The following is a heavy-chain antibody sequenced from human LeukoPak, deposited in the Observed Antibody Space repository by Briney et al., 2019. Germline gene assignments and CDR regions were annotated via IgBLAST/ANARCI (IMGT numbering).Heavy chain of an antibody. V-gene: IGHV3-20*04. J-gene: IGHJ3*02. CDR3: ASLGYSSSWWESSFDI. D-gene: IGHD6-13*01. CDR2: INWNGGST. CDR1: GFTFDDYG. Sequence: GGSLRLSCAASGFTFDDYGMSWVRQAPGKGLEWVSGINWNGGSTGYADSVKGRFTISRDNAKNSLYLQMNSLRAEDTALYYCASLGYSSSWWESSFDIWGQGTMVTDSS.